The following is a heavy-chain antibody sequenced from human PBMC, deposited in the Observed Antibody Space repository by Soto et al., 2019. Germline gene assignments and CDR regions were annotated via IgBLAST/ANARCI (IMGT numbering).Heavy chain of an antibody. CDR1: GFTFSSYA. CDR2: ISAGGGST. V-gene: IGHV3-23*01. D-gene: IGHD2-15*01. CDR3: AKVVDCSAGSCPYYFDY. Sequence: GGSLRLSCAASGFTFSSYAMSWVRQAPGKGLEWVSPISAGGGSTYYADSVKGRFTISRDNSKNTLYLQMNSLRAEDTAVYYCAKVVDCSAGSCPYYFDYWGQGTLVTVSS. J-gene: IGHJ4*02.